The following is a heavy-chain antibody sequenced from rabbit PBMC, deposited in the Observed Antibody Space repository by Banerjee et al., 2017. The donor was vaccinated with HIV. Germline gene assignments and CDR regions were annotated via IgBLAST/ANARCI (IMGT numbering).Heavy chain of an antibody. CDR1: GFSFNNKYV. D-gene: IGHD1-1*01. V-gene: IGHV1S40*01. Sequence: QSLEESGGGLVQPEGSLTLTCTASGFSFNNKYVMCWVRQAPGKGLEWIACINSNTGNTVYASWAKGPFTISKTSSTTVTLQMTSLTAADTATYFCARSPNDGCGHCSFNLWGPGTLVTVS. CDR2: INSNTGNT. CDR3: ARSPNDGCGHCSFNL. J-gene: IGHJ4*01.